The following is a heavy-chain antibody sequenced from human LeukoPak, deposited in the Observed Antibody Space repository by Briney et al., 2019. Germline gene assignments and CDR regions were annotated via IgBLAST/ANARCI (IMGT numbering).Heavy chain of an antibody. CDR2: ISGSGGST. J-gene: IGHJ4*02. Sequence: GGSLRLSCAASGFTFNSYSMNWVRQAPGKGLEWVSAISGSGGSTYYADSVKGRFTISRDNSKNTLYLQMNSLRAEDTAVYYCARDGSDDILTGYFDYWGQGTLVTVSS. V-gene: IGHV3-23*01. CDR3: ARDGSDDILTGYFDY. D-gene: IGHD3-9*01. CDR1: GFTFNSYS.